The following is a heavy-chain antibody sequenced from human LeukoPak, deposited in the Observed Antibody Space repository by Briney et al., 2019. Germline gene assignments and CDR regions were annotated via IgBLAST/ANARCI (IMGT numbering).Heavy chain of an antibody. J-gene: IGHJ6*02. Sequence: PGGSLRLSCTASGFTFSSYWMSWVRQTPEKGLEWVANIKQDGSEKVYVVSVKGRFTISRDNAKSSLYLQMNSLRAEDTAVYYCARDPYSSSWSYGMDVWGQGTTVTVSS. D-gene: IGHD6-13*01. V-gene: IGHV3-7*05. CDR1: GFTFSSYW. CDR2: IKQDGSEK. CDR3: ARDPYSSSWSYGMDV.